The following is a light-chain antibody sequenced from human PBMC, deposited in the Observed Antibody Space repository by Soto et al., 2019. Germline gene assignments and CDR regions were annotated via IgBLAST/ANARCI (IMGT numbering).Light chain of an antibody. Sequence: DIQMTQSPSTLSASVGDRVTITCRASQSINDWVAWYQQKPGRAPTFLIYKASNLESGVPSRFSGSGSGTEFTLTISSLQPDDFATYCQLWHGFSWTFGQGTKVEIK. CDR3: QLWHGFSWT. J-gene: IGKJ1*01. CDR2: KAS. V-gene: IGKV1-5*03. CDR1: QSINDW.